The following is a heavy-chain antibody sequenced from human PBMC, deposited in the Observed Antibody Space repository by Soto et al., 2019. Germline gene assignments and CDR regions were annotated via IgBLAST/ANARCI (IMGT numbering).Heavy chain of an antibody. V-gene: IGHV1-69*06. CDR1: GGTFSSYV. CDR3: AKAVGDYGFWCGRSSTSIRAYGMEV. CDR2: IITILETA. D-gene: IGHD3-3*01. J-gene: IGHJ6*02. Sequence: QVQLVQSGPEMKKPGSSVKVSCKASGGTFSSYVISCVRQAPGHGLEWMGGIITILETAKYVQKFQGSVTITADKSTCTVYMELSSLRPEDTALFFFAKAVGDYGFWCGRSSTSIRAYGMEVWGQGTPVTVSS.